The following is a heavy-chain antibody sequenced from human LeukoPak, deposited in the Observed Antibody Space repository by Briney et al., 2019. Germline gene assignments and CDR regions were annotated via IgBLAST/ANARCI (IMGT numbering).Heavy chain of an antibody. CDR3: ARDLAASGIDP. V-gene: IGHV3-66*01. Sequence: GGFPRLSCAASGFTVNSNYMNWVPQAPGEGLEWVLVIYSGGSTYYADSVKGRFTISRDNSKNTLYLQMNSLRAEDTAVYYCARDLAASGIDPWGQGTLVTVSS. CDR1: GFTVNSNY. J-gene: IGHJ5*02. CDR2: IYSGGST. D-gene: IGHD6-13*01.